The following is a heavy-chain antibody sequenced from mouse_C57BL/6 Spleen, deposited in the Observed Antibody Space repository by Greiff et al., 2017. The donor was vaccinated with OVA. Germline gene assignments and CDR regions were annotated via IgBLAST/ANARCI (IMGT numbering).Heavy chain of an antibody. V-gene: IGHV1-18*01. CDR3: ARRAGSSGYYFDY. CDR1: GYTFTDYN. Sequence: EVQLVESGPELVKPGASVKIPCKASGYTFTDYNMDWVKQSHGKSLEWIGDINPNNGGTIYNQKFKGKATLTVDKSSSTAYMELRSLTSEDTAVYYCARRAGSSGYYFDYWGQGTTLTVSS. CDR2: INPNNGGT. J-gene: IGHJ2*01. D-gene: IGHD3-2*02.